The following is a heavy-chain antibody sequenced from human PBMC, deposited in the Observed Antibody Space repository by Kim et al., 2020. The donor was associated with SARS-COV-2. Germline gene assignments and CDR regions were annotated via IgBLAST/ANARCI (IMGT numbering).Heavy chain of an antibody. CDR3: ARDRYFDWLLRDYYYYGMDV. CDR1: GGSFSGYY. CDR2: INHSGST. Sequence: SETLSLTCAVYGGSFSGYYWSWIRQPPGKGLEWIGEINHSGSTNYNPSLKSRVTISVDTSKNQFSLKLSSVTAADTAVYYCARDRYFDWLLRDYYYYGMDVWGQGTTVTVSS. D-gene: IGHD3-9*01. V-gene: IGHV4-34*01. J-gene: IGHJ6*02.